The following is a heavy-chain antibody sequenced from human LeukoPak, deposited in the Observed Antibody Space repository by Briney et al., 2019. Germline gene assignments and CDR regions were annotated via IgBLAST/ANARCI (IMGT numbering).Heavy chain of an antibody. V-gene: IGHV1-24*01. Sequence: ASVKVSCKVSGYTLTELSMHWVRQALGKGLEWMGGFDPEDGETIYAQKFQGRVTMTEDTSTDTAYMELSSLRSEDTAVYYCATLGITGTTWGDYWGQGTLVTVSS. CDR2: FDPEDGET. CDR3: ATLGITGTTWGDY. D-gene: IGHD1-20*01. CDR1: GYTLTELS. J-gene: IGHJ4*02.